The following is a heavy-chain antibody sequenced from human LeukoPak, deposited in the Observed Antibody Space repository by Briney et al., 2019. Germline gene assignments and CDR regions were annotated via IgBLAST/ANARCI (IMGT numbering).Heavy chain of an antibody. V-gene: IGHV1-46*01. CDR3: ARLVFSGYDSFDY. CDR1: GYTFTSNY. Sequence: ASVKVSCKAFGYTFTSNYMHWVRQAPGQGPEWMGVISPSGGSTTYAQKFQGRVTLTRDMSTSTDYLELSSLRSEDTAVYYCARLVFSGYDSFDYWGQGTLVTVSS. D-gene: IGHD5-12*01. CDR2: ISPSGGST. J-gene: IGHJ4*02.